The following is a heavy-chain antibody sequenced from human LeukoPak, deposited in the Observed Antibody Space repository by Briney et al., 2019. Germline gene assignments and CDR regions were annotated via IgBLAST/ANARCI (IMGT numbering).Heavy chain of an antibody. V-gene: IGHV3-64D*06. CDR2: ISSNGDNT. CDR1: GFTFSTYV. CDR3: VRGTGY. Sequence: GGSLRLSCSVSGFTFSTYVMHWVRQAPGKGLEYASAISSNGDNTYYADSVKGRFTISRDDSKNTLYLQMSSLRADDTAVYYCVRGTGYWGQGTLVTVSS. J-gene: IGHJ4*02.